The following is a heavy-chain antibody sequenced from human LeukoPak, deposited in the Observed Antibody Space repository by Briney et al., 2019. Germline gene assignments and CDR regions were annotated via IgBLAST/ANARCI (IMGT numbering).Heavy chain of an antibody. V-gene: IGHV3-30*04. CDR2: ISYDGSNK. Sequence: PGRSLRLSCAASGFTLSSYVMHWVRQAPGKGLEWVAVISYDGSNKYYADSVKGRFTISRDNAKNSLYLQVNSLRAEDTAVYYCAREATVLRYFDWFQPESNWFDPWGQGTLVTVSS. J-gene: IGHJ5*02. D-gene: IGHD3-9*01. CDR3: AREATVLRYFDWFQPESNWFDP. CDR1: GFTLSSYV.